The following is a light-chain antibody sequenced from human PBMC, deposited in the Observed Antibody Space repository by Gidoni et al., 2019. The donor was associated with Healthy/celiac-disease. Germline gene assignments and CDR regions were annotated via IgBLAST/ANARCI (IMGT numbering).Light chain of an antibody. J-gene: IGLJ2*01. CDR1: SSDVGGYNY. Sequence: QSALTQPPSASGSPGQSVPISCTGTSSDVGGYNYVSWYQQHPGKAPKLMIYEVSKRPSGVPDRFFGSKSGNTASLTVSGLQAEDEADYYCSSYAGSNNFGVVFGGGTKLTVL. CDR3: SSYAGSNNFGVV. CDR2: EVS. V-gene: IGLV2-8*01.